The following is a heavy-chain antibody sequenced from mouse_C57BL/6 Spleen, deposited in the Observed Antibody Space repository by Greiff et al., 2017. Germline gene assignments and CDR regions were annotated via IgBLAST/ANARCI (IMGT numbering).Heavy chain of an antibody. CDR3: ARFGYDGYFDV. D-gene: IGHD2-2*01. CDR1: GYTFTSYW. V-gene: IGHV1-52*01. CDR2: IDPSDSET. J-gene: IGHJ1*03. Sequence: QVQLKQPGAELVRPGSSVKLSCKASGYTFTSYWMHWVKQRPIQGLEWIGNIDPSDSETHYNQKFKDKATLTVDKSSSTAYMQLSSLTSEDSAVYYCARFGYDGYFDVWGTGTTVTVSS.